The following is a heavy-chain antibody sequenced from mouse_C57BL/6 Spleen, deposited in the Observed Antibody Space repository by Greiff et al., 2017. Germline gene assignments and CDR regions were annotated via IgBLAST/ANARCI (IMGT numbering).Heavy chain of an antibody. D-gene: IGHD2-5*01. CDR3: ARTDSNYVDYAMDY. Sequence: QVQLKQPGAELVRPGSSVKLSCKASGYTFTSYWMDWVKQRPGQGLEWIGNIYPSDSETHYNQKFKDKATLTVDKSSSTAYMQLSSLTSEDSAVYYCARTDSNYVDYAMDYWGQGTSVTVSS. CDR2: IYPSDSET. CDR1: GYTFTSYW. V-gene: IGHV1-61*01. J-gene: IGHJ4*01.